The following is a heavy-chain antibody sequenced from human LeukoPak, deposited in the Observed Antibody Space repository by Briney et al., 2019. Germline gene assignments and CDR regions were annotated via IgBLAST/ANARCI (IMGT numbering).Heavy chain of an antibody. CDR1: ELIFSNYW. CDR2: IKPGGSEK. Sequence: GGSLRLSCAASELIFSNYWMSWVRQAPGKGPEWVANIKPGGSEKFYVDSVKGRFTISSDNAKNSLYLQMDSLRGKDTAVYYCARHHASYFDYWGRGTLVTVSS. V-gene: IGHV3-7*04. CDR3: ARHHASYFDY. J-gene: IGHJ4*02.